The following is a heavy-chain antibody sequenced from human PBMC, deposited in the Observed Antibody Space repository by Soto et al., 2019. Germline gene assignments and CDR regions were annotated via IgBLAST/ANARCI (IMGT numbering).Heavy chain of an antibody. D-gene: IGHD2-15*01. CDR3: AANPPYCRKWCCHRG. CDR2: ITSRGDTQ. J-gene: IGHJ4*02. CDR1: GLTFSTLE. V-gene: IGHV3-48*03. Sequence: EVQLVESGGGLVQAGGSLRLSCAASGLTFSTLEMNWVRQAPGKGLEWVSYITSRGDTQYYVDSVKGRFTISRDNAKNPLFLQMNRLRGGGHAVHYLAANPPYCRKWCCHRGWGQGTPVPVS.